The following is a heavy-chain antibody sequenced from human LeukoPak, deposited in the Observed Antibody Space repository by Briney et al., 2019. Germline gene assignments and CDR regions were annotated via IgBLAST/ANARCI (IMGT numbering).Heavy chain of an antibody. V-gene: IGHV4-4*02. CDR3: ARGGYYGSGSYYAWFDY. CDR2: IYHSGST. Sequence: PSGTLSLTCAVSGGSISSSNWWSWVRQPPGKGLEWIGEIYHSGSTNYNPSLKSRVTISVDKSKNQFSLRLSSVTAADTAVYYCARGGYYGSGSYYAWFDYWGQGTLVTVSS. J-gene: IGHJ4*02. D-gene: IGHD3-10*01. CDR1: GGSISSSNW.